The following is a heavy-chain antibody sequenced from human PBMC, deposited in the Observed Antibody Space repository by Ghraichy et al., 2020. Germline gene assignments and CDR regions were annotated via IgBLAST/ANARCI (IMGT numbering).Heavy chain of an antibody. D-gene: IGHD5-12*01. CDR1: GFTFSSYA. Sequence: GSLRLSCAASGFTFSSYAMSWVRQAPGKGLEWVSAISGSGGSTYYADSVKGRFTISRDNSKNTLYLQMNSLRAEDTAVYYCAKGGGYDQAFDYWGQGTLVTVSS. J-gene: IGHJ4*02. CDR3: AKGGGYDQAFDY. V-gene: IGHV3-23*01. CDR2: ISGSGGST.